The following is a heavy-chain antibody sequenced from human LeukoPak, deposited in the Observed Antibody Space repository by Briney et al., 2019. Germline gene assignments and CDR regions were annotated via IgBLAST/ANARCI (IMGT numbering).Heavy chain of an antibody. Sequence: GGSLRLSCAASGFTFSSYAMSWVRQAPGKGLEWVSAISGSGGSTYYADSVKGRFTISRDNSKNTLYLQMNSLRAEDTAVYYCARRGDGYRFFDYWGQGTLVTVSS. CDR3: ARRGDGYRFFDY. D-gene: IGHD5-24*01. CDR2: ISGSGGST. CDR1: GFTFSSYA. J-gene: IGHJ4*02. V-gene: IGHV3-23*01.